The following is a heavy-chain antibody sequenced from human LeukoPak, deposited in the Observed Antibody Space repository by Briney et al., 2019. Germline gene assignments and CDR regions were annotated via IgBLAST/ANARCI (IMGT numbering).Heavy chain of an antibody. V-gene: IGHV3-7*01. CDR1: GFTISSHW. CDR2: IKPDGSEK. Sequence: GGSLRLSCAASGFTISSHWMSWVRQAPGKGLEWVATIKPDGSEKYHVDSVSGRFTISRDNTNDSLFLQMNSLRVDDTAVYYCVRGGTYWTVSWGQGTLVNVS. J-gene: IGHJ5*01. CDR3: VRGGTYWTVS.